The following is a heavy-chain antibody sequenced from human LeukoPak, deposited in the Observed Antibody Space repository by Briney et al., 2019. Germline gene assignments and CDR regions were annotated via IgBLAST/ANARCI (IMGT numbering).Heavy chain of an antibody. CDR1: GFTFNSYS. D-gene: IGHD3-10*01. J-gene: IGHJ4*02. CDR3: ARDLYGSGSPFDY. Sequence: GGSLRLSCAASGFTFNSYSMNWVRQAPGKGLEWVSYIGSSGSTIYYADSVKGRFTISRDNAKNSLYLQINSLGDEDTAVYYCARDLYGSGSPFDYWGQGTLVTVSS. CDR2: IGSSGSTI. V-gene: IGHV3-48*02.